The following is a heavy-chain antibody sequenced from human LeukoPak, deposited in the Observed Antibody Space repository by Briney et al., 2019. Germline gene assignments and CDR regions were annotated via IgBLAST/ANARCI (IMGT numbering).Heavy chain of an antibody. J-gene: IGHJ4*02. CDR1: GFTFSSYA. Sequence: GGSLRLSCSASGFTFSSYAMHWVRQAPGKGLEYVSAISSNGGSTYYADSVKGRFTISRDNSKNTLYLQMSSLRAEDTAVYYCVKDGYSSGWYVGYLDYWGQGTLVTVSS. CDR3: VKDGYSSGWYVGYLDY. D-gene: IGHD6-19*01. CDR2: ISSNGGST. V-gene: IGHV3-64D*09.